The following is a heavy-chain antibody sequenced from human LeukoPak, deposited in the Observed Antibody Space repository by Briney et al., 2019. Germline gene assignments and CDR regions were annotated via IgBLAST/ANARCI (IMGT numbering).Heavy chain of an antibody. J-gene: IGHJ4*02. CDR3: ARGRYSSSWSPHFDY. CDR1: GYTFSNYG. CDR2: MNPNSGNT. D-gene: IGHD6-13*01. V-gene: IGHV1-8*02. Sequence: ASVKVSCKASGYTFSNYGISWVRQATGQGLEWMGWMNPNSGNTGYAQKFQGRVTMTRNTSISTAYMELSSLRSEDTAVYYCARGRYSSSWSPHFDYWGQGTLVTVSS.